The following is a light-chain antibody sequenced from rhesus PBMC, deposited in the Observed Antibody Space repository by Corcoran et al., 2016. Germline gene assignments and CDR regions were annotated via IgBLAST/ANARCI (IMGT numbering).Light chain of an antibody. V-gene: IGKV1S5*01. CDR1: QTISSY. J-gene: IGKJ4*01. CDR2: AAS. CDR3: QQHNSHPLT. Sequence: DIQMTQSPSSLSASVGDRVTITCRASQTISSYLAWSQQKPGKVPKLLIYAASSLESGVPSRFSGSGSGTEFTLTISSLQPKDFATYYCQQHNSHPLTFGGGTKVELK.